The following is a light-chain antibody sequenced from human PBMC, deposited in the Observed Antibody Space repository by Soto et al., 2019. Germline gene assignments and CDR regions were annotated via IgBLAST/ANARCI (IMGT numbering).Light chain of an antibody. CDR2: LEQSGSY. CDR3: ETWDTNTWV. CDR1: SGHSSYI. V-gene: IGLV4-60*02. Sequence: QSVLTQSSSAAASLGSSVKLTCTLSSGHSSYIIAWHQQQPGKAPRFLMKLEQSGSYNKGSGLPDRFSGSSSGADRYLTISNLQFDDEADYYCETWDTNTWVFGGGTKLTVL. J-gene: IGLJ3*02.